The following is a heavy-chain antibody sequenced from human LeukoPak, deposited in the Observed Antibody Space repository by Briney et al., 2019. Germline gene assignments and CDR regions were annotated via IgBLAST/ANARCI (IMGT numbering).Heavy chain of an antibody. CDR2: ITSSSSYI. J-gene: IGHJ4*02. CDR3: VRDLESAVAWAPYYFDY. CDR1: GFTFSSYG. V-gene: IGHV3-21*01. D-gene: IGHD6-19*01. Sequence: PGGSLRLSCAASGFTFSSYGMHWVRQAPGKGLEWVSSITSSSSYIYYADSVKGRFTISRDNAKNSLFLQMNSLRAEDTAVYYCVRDLESAVAWAPYYFDYWGQGTLVTVSS.